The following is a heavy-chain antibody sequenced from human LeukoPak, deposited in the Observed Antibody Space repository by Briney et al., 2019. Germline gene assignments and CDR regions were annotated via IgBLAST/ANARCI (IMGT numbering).Heavy chain of an antibody. D-gene: IGHD2-21*02. CDR3: ARKDSAVTALSEKYFDY. CDR2: IEGDGNRI. V-gene: IGHV3-74*01. J-gene: IGHJ4*02. CDR1: GFTLSAYW. Sequence: GGSLRLSCAASGFTLSAYWMHWVRQAPGKGLMWVSRIEGDGNRITYADSVKGRFTISRDNSRNMLYLQMNSLSGEDTAVYYCARKDSAVTALSEKYFDYWGQGALVTVSS.